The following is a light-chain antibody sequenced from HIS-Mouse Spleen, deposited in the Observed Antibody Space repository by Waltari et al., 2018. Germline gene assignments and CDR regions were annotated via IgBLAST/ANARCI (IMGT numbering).Light chain of an antibody. J-gene: IGKJ1*01. CDR1: QSVSSY. V-gene: IGKV3-11*01. CDR3: QQRSNWT. Sequence: PATLSLSPGERATLSCRASQSVSSYLAWYQQKPGQAPRLLIYDASNRATGIPARFSGSGSGTDFTLTISSLEPEDFAVYYCQQRSNWTFGQGTKVEIK. CDR2: DAS.